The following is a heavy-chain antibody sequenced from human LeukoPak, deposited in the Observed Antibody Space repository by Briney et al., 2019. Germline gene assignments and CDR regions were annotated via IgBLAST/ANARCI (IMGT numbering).Heavy chain of an antibody. CDR3: ARDLFTC. V-gene: IGHV3-48*02. D-gene: IGHD3-10*02. CDR2: ISSNSRTK. J-gene: IGHJ4*02. CDR1: GFTFSCNS. Sequence: GGSLRLSCAASGFTFSCNSMKWVRQAPAKGLEWVSYISSNSRTKFYSDSVKGRFTSSRDNAKNSVYLQMNSLRDEDTAVYYCARDLFTCWGLGTLVTVSS.